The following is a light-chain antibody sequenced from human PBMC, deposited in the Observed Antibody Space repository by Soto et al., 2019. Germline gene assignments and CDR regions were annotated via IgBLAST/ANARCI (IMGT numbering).Light chain of an antibody. V-gene: IGLV3-21*02. CDR1: SIGGKS. CDR2: DDD. Sequence: SYELAQTPSVSVAPGQTARITCGGTSIGGKSVHWYQQRPGQAPVLVVYDDDDRPSGIPERISGSNSGNTATLTISRVEVGDEVDYYCQVWDNGLDQYVFETGNKVSVL. CDR3: QVWDNGLDQYV. J-gene: IGLJ1*01.